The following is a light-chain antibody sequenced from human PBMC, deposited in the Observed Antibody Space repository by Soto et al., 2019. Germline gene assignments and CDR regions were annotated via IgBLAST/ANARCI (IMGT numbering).Light chain of an antibody. V-gene: IGLV3-21*02. Sequence: SYELTQPPSVSVAPGQTARITCGGNNIGSKSVHWYQQKPGQAPVLVVYDDSYRPSGIPERFSGSNSGNTATLTISKVEAGDEADYYCQVWDSSSDVGVFGTGTKLTVL. CDR3: QVWDSSSDVGV. CDR1: NIGSKS. J-gene: IGLJ1*01. CDR2: DDS.